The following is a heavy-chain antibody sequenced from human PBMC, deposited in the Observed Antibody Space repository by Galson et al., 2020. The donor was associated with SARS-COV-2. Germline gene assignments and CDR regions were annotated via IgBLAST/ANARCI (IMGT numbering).Heavy chain of an antibody. CDR3: ARERRVEGYCSSTRCYTKSGYYYYYYYMDV. D-gene: IGHD2-2*02. CDR2: IYYSGST. Sequence: SESLSLTCTVSGGSISSGGYYWSWIRQHPGQGLEWIGYIYYSGSTYYNPSLKSRVTISVDTTNNQFSLKLSSVTAADTAVYYCARERRVEGYCSSTRCYTKSGYYYYYYYMDVWGKGTTVTVSS. V-gene: IGHV4-31*03. J-gene: IGHJ6*03. CDR1: GGSISSGGYY.